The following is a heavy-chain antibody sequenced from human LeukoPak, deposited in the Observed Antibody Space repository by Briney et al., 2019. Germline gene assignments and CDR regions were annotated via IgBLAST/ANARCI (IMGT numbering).Heavy chain of an antibody. CDR2: IYHSGST. Sequence: SETLSLTCAVYGGSFSGYYWSWIRQSPGKGLEWIGEIYHSGSTNYNPSLKSRVTISVDKSKNQFSLKLSSVTAADTAVYYCARDRVGAKDYWGQGTLVTVSS. CDR3: ARDRVGAKDY. V-gene: IGHV4-34*01. D-gene: IGHD1-26*01. J-gene: IGHJ4*02. CDR1: GGSFSGYY.